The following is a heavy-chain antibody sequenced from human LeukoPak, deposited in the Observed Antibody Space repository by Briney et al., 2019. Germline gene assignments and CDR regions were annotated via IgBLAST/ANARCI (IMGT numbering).Heavy chain of an antibody. CDR1: GFTFSDYY. D-gene: IGHD1-26*01. CDR2: ISSSSSYT. Sequence: GGSLRLSCAASGFTFSDYYMSWIRQALGKGLEWVSYISSSSSYTNYADSVKGRFTISRDNSKDTVYLQMNSLRGDDTAVYYCAKGVGSTGSYFDYWGQGTLVTVSS. CDR3: AKGVGSTGSYFDY. J-gene: IGHJ4*02. V-gene: IGHV3-11*06.